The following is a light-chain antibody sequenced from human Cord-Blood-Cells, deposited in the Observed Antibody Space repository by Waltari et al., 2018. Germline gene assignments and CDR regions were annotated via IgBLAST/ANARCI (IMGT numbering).Light chain of an antibody. Sequence: DIQMTQSPSSLSASVGDRVTITCQASQDISNYLNWYQQKPGKAPKLLIYDASNLETGVPSRFSGSVSGTDFTFTISSLKPEDIATYYCQQYDNLPMYTFGQGTKLEIK. J-gene: IGKJ2*01. CDR2: DAS. CDR3: QQYDNLPMYT. CDR1: QDISNY. V-gene: IGKV1-33*01.